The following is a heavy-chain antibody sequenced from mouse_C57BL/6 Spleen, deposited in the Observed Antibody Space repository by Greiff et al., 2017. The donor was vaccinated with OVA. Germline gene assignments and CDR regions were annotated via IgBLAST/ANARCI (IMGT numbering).Heavy chain of an antibody. J-gene: IGHJ4*01. CDR2: IWSGGST. V-gene: IGHV2-2*01. CDR3: ARKEDYYGSSPHYAMDY. Sequence: QVQLKQSGPGLVQPSQSLSITCTVSGFSLTSYGVHWVRQSPGTGLEWLGVIWSGGSTDYNAAFISRLSISKDNSKSQVFFKMNSLQADDTAIYYCARKEDYYGSSPHYAMDYWGQGTSVTVSS. CDR1: GFSLTSYG. D-gene: IGHD1-1*01.